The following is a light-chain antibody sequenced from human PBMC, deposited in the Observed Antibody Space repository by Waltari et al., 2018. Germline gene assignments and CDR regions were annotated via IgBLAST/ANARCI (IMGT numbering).Light chain of an antibody. CDR2: HVS. V-gene: IGLV2-14*01. CDR3: SSYRSGSTLV. Sequence: QSALTQPASVSGSPGQSITISCTGTTRDISVYKYVSWYQQHPGKVPKVIIYHVSNRPSGISTRFSGSKSGNTASLTISGLQAEDEADYYCSSYRSGSTLVFGGGTKVTVL. CDR1: TRDISVYKY. J-gene: IGLJ2*01.